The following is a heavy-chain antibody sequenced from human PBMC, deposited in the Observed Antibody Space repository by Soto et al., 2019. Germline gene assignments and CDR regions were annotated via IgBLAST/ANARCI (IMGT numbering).Heavy chain of an antibody. CDR1: GYTFTSYY. CDR3: ARDGRPYSSSWTDFYYYYYGMVC. J-gene: IGHJ6*02. Sequence: ASVKVSCKASGYTFTSYYMHWVRQAPGQGLEWMGIINPSGGSTSYAQKFQGRVTMTRDTSTSTVYMELSSLRSEDTAVYYCARDGRPYSSSWTDFYYYYYGMVCWGQGTTVTVSS. V-gene: IGHV1-46*01. CDR2: INPSGGST. D-gene: IGHD6-13*01.